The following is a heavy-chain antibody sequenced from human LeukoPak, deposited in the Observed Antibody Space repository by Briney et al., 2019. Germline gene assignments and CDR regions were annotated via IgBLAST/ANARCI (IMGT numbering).Heavy chain of an antibody. CDR2: IYYSGST. CDR1: GGSISSDDYY. J-gene: IGHJ4*02. V-gene: IGHV4-31*03. CDR3: ARDSGYSYGPFDN. D-gene: IGHD5-18*01. Sequence: SETLSLTCTVSGGSISSDDYYWSWIRQHPGKGLEWIGCIYYSGSTYYNPSLKSRVTISVDTSKNHVSLKLNSVTAADTAVYYCARDSGYSYGPFDNWGQGTLVTVSS.